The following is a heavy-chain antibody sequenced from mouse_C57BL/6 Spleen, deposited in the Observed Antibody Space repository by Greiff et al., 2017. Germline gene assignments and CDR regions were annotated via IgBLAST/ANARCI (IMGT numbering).Heavy chain of an antibody. D-gene: IGHD2-4*01. CDR1: GYTFTSYW. CDR3: ARERDKGIYYDYAMDY. J-gene: IGHJ4*01. Sequence: QVQLQQPGAELVKPGASVKLSCKASGYTFTSYWMQWVKQRPGQGLEWIGEIDPSDSYTNYNQKFKGKATLTVDTSSSTAYMQLSSLTSEDSAVYYCARERDKGIYYDYAMDYWGQGTSVTVSS. V-gene: IGHV1-50*01. CDR2: IDPSDSYT.